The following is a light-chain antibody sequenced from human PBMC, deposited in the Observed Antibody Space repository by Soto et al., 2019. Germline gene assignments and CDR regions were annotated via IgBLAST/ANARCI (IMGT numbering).Light chain of an antibody. CDR1: QGISNY. CDR2: AAS. CDR3: QKYNSARWT. Sequence: DIPMTQSPSSLSASVGDRVTITCRASQGISNYLAWYQQKPGKVPKLLIYAASTLQSGVPSRFSGSGSGTDFTLTITSLQPEDVATYYCQKYNSARWTFGQGTKVEIK. J-gene: IGKJ1*01. V-gene: IGKV1-27*01.